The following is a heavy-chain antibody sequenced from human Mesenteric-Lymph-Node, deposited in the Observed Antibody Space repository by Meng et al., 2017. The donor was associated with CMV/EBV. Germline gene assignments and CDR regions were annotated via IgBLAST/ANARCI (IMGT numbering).Heavy chain of an antibody. Sequence: ASVKVSCKASGYTFTGYYMHWVRQAPGQGLEWMGWINPNSGGTNYAQKLQGRVTMTTDTSTSTAYMELRSLRSDDTAVYYCARLLPYYYDSSGYYWFDPWGQGTLVTVSS. CDR3: ARLLPYYYDSSGYYWFDP. J-gene: IGHJ5*02. D-gene: IGHD3-22*01. CDR2: INPNSGGT. V-gene: IGHV1-2*02. CDR1: GYTFTGYY.